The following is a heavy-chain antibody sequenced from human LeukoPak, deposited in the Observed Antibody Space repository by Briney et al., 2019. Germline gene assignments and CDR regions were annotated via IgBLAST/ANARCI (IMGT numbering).Heavy chain of an antibody. Sequence: GGSLRLSCAASGFTFSSYSMNWVRQAPGKGLEWVSSISSSSSYIYYADSVKGRFTISRDNAKNSLYLQMNSLRAEDTAVYYCARDLKTGTTPPDYWGEGTLVTVSS. CDR2: ISSSSSYI. J-gene: IGHJ4*02. V-gene: IGHV3-21*01. CDR1: GFTFSSYS. CDR3: ARDLKTGTTPPDY. D-gene: IGHD1-7*01.